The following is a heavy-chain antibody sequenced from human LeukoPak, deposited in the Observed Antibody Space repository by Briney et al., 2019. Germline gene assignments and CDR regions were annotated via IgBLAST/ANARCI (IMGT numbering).Heavy chain of an antibody. CDR2: INWNGGST. J-gene: IGHJ4*02. CDR3: ARVVYALRTIDY. CDR1: GFTFSSYA. V-gene: IGHV3-20*04. D-gene: IGHD2-8*02. Sequence: GGSLRLSCAASGFTFSSYAMSWVRQAPGKGLEWVSGINWNGGSTGYADSVKGRFTISRDNAKNSLYLQMNSLRAEDTALYYCARVVYALRTIDYWGQGTLVTVSS.